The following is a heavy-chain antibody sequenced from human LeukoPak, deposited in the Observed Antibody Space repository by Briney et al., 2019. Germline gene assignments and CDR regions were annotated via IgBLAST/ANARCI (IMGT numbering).Heavy chain of an antibody. J-gene: IGHJ6*02. Sequence: GESLKISCKGSGYSFLDYWIGWVRQMPGKGPELMGLIFPHDSDIKYSPSFQGQVTISVDKSISSAYVQWGSLKASDTAMYYRARFGIRGCISNTKCYTSFFYYGMDVWGQGTTVTVSS. CDR1: GYSFLDYW. D-gene: IGHD2-2*02. V-gene: IGHV5-51*01. CDR2: IFPHDSDI. CDR3: ARFGIRGCISNTKCYTSFFYYGMDV.